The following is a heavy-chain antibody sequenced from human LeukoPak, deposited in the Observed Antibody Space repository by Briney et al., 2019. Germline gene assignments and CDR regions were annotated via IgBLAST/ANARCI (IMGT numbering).Heavy chain of an antibody. Sequence: GGSLRLSCVASGFTLGKYWMSWVRQAPGRGLEWVANIKLDGSEKNYVDSVKGRFIISRDNTKNSLYLQMNNLRAEDTAVFYCARDQYDTWSRRGNFDSWGQGTLVIVSS. D-gene: IGHD3-3*01. CDR2: IKLDGSEK. V-gene: IGHV3-7*03. CDR1: GFTLGKYW. J-gene: IGHJ4*02. CDR3: ARDQYDTWSRRGNFDS.